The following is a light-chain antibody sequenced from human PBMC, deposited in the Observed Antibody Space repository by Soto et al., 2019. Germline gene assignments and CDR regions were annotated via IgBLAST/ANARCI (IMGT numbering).Light chain of an antibody. J-gene: IGLJ1*01. CDR1: SSDVGGFEY. CDR2: DVT. V-gene: IGLV2-14*01. CDR3: GSITRSSTSV. Sequence: QSVLSQPASVSGSPGQSITISCTGTSSDVGGFEYVSWYQHQPGKAPKLIIYDVTKRPSGVSNRFSGSKSGNTGSLTISGIQAEDEGDYYCGSITRSSTSVFGTGTKVTVL.